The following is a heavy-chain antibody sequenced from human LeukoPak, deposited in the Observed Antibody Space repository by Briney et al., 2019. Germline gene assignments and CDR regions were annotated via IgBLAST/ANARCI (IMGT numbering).Heavy chain of an antibody. Sequence: GGSLRLSCAASGFTVSSNYMSWVRQAPGKGLEWVSVIYSGGSTYYADSVKGRFTISRDNSKNTLYLQMNSLRAEDTAVYYCAXDRGIDYGXHTKVFXAFDIWGQGTMVTVSS. J-gene: IGHJ3*02. CDR3: AXDRGIDYGXHTKVFXAFDI. CDR1: GFTVSSNY. CDR2: IYSGGST. V-gene: IGHV3-53*01. D-gene: IGHD4-17*01.